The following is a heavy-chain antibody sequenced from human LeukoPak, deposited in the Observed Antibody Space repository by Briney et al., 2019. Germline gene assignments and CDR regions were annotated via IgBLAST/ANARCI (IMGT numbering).Heavy chain of an antibody. J-gene: IGHJ6*03. CDR3: AKEYGYDYNCYYSMDV. CDR1: GFTFSSYG. Sequence: PGGSLRLSCAASGFTFSSYGIHWVRQAPGKGLEWVAFIRYDGSNKYHADSVKGRFTISRDNSKNTVYLQMNSLRAEDTAVYFCAKEYGYDYNCYYSMDVWGKGTTVTISS. D-gene: IGHD1-1*01. CDR2: IRYDGSNK. V-gene: IGHV3-30*02.